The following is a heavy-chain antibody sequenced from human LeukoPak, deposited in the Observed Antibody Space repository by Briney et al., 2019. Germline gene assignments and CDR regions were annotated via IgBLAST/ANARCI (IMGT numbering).Heavy chain of an antibody. V-gene: IGHV3-48*03. Sequence: GGSLRLSCAASGFTFSSYEMNWVRQAPGKGLEWVSYISSSASTIYYADSVKGRFTISRDDAKNSLYLQMNSLRAEDTAVYYCARTPTYDFWSGFTLDVWGQGTTVTASS. CDR2: ISSSASTI. J-gene: IGHJ6*02. CDR3: ARTPTYDFWSGFTLDV. CDR1: GFTFSSYE. D-gene: IGHD3-3*01.